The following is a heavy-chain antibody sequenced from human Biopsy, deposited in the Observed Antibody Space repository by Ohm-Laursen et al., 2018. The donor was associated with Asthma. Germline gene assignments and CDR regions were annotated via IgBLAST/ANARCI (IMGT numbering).Heavy chain of an antibody. CDR3: ARDVMEWYLPAFDF. Sequence: SLRLSCAASGFTFRSYAMHWVRQAPGKGLEWVALISYDGSNKSYADSVKGRFTISRDNSKTTLYLQMNSLRAEDTAVYYCARDVMEWYLPAFDFWGQGTLVTVSS. D-gene: IGHD3-3*01. CDR1: GFTFRSYA. J-gene: IGHJ4*02. CDR2: ISYDGSNK. V-gene: IGHV3-30-3*01.